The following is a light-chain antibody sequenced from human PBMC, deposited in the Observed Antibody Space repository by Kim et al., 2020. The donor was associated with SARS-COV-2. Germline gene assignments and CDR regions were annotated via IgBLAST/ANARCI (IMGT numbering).Light chain of an antibody. V-gene: IGKV3-15*01. CDR1: QGVSSK. J-gene: IGKJ5*01. CDR3: KQFYNWPPIT. Sequence: SPGEWDTPSCRARQGVSSKLAWYQKKPGQAPRLLLYGASTRATGIPARFSGSGSGTEFTLTISSLQPEDVAVYYCKQFYNWPPITFGQGRRLEIK. CDR2: GAS.